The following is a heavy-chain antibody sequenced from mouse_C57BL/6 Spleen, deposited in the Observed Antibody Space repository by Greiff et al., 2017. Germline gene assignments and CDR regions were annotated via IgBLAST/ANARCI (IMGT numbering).Heavy chain of an antibody. V-gene: IGHV5-6*02. CDR1: GFTFSSYG. Sequence: EVMLVESGGDLVKPGGSLKLSCAASGFTFSSYGMSWVRQTPDKRLEWFATISSGGSYNYYPDSVKGRFTISRDNAKNTLYMKMSSLKSEDTAMYYCARSITTVVTHYYAMDYWGQGTSVTVSS. D-gene: IGHD1-1*01. CDR3: ARSITTVVTHYYAMDY. J-gene: IGHJ4*01. CDR2: ISSGGSYN.